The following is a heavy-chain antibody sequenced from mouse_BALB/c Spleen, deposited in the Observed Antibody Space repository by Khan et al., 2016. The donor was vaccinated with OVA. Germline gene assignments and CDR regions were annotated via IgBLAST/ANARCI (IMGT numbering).Heavy chain of an antibody. D-gene: IGHD2-10*02. V-gene: IGHV1-61*01. CDR1: GYTFTSYW. CDR2: IDPSDSKT. J-gene: IGHJ3*01. Sequence: VQLQQSGAELVRPGTSVKLSCKASGYTFTSYWMNWVKQRPGQGLEWIGMIDPSDSKTHFNQMFKDKATLPLDKSSSTAYMHLTSLTSEDSAVYYCARGGYGTSFAFWGQGTLVTVSA. CDR3: ARGGYGTSFAF.